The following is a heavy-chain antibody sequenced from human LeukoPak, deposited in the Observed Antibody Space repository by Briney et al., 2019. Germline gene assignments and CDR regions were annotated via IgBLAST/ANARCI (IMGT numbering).Heavy chain of an antibody. CDR1: VGSIASSSYY. V-gene: IGHV4-39*02. D-gene: IGHD3-10*01. CDR3: ARRVGFYGSGSLNYFDP. J-gene: IGHJ5*01. Sequence: KPSETLSLTCSVSVGSIASSSYYCGWSRQPPGKGLEWIGSVFRTGTTYYSASLKSRVSISVDTSKNDFALKLASVTAADTAMYFCARRVGFYGSGSLNYFDPWGKGILVSVSS. CDR2: VFRTGTT.